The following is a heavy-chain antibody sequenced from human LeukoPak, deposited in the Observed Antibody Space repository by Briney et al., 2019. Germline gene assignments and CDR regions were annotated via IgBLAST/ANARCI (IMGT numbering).Heavy chain of an antibody. D-gene: IGHD3-3*01. J-gene: IGHJ4*02. V-gene: IGHV3-48*03. Sequence: PGGSLRLPCAASGFTFSSYEMNCVRQAPGKGLEWVSYISSSGSTIYYADSVKGRFTISRDNAKNSLYLQMNSLRAEDTAVYYCARVRGYDFRFDYWGQGTLVTVSS. CDR2: ISSSGSTI. CDR1: GFTFSSYE. CDR3: ARVRGYDFRFDY.